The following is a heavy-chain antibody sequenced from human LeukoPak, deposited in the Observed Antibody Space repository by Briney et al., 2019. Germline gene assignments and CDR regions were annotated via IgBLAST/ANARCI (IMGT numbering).Heavy chain of an antibody. Sequence: ASVKVSCKTSGYTFTSYNLHWVRQAPGQRLEWMGIIKPSGDNTHYAQKFQGRFTMTSDTSTSSVYMELSSLISADTAVYYCARVRDGYNDAYDIWGQGTMVAVTS. V-gene: IGHV1-46*01. J-gene: IGHJ3*02. CDR2: IKPSGDNT. CDR1: GYTFTSYN. CDR3: ARVRDGYNDAYDI. D-gene: IGHD5-24*01.